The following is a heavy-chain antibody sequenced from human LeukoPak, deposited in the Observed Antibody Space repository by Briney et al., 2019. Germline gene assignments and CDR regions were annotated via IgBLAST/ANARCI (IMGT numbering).Heavy chain of an antibody. CDR1: GFTFSSYW. CDR3: ARVATIYYMDV. J-gene: IGHJ6*03. Sequence: GGSLRLSCAASGFTFSSYWMHWVRQAPGKGLEWVSSISSSSSYIYYADSVKGRFTISRDNAKNSLYLQMNSLRAEDTAVYYCARVATIYYMDVWGKGTTVTVSS. D-gene: IGHD3-10*01. CDR2: ISSSSSYI. V-gene: IGHV3-21*01.